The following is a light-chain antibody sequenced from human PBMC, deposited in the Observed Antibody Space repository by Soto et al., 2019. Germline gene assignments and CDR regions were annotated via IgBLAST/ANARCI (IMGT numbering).Light chain of an antibody. V-gene: IGKV1-5*03. CDR2: KAY. CDR1: QSTSSW. Sequence: DIQMTQSPSTLSASVGDRVTITCRASQSTSSWVAWYQQKPGKAPTLLIHKAYTLEGGVPSRFSGSESGTEFTFTISSLQPDDSATYYCQQYKTYPWTFGQGTKVEIK. J-gene: IGKJ1*01. CDR3: QQYKTYPWT.